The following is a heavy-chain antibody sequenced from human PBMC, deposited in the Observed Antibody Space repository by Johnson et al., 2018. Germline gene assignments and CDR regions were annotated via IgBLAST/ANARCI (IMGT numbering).Heavy chain of an antibody. Sequence: VQLVESGGGLVQPGGSLRLSCATSGFTFSTKYMSWVRQAPGKGLEWVSIIYSDGNTYYAGSVKGRFAIARDKSKNTLYLQMCSLRPEDTAGYYLAILGHYGDHADDILRQGTMVAVAS. CDR1: GFTFSTKY. V-gene: IGHV3-66*02. J-gene: IGHJ3*02. D-gene: IGHD4-17*01. CDR3: AILGHYGDHADDI. CDR2: IYSDGNT.